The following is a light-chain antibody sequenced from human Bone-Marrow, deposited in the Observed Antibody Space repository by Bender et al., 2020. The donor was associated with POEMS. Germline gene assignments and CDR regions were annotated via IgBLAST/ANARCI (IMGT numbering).Light chain of an antibody. J-gene: IGLJ2*01. Sequence: SYELTQPPSVSVSSGQTATMSCSGDKLGEKFASWYQQKSGQSPVLVISQDSKRPSGIPERFSGSNSGDTATLTISGTQAMDEADYYCQAWDSSTAHVVFGGGTKLTVL. V-gene: IGLV3-1*01. CDR3: QAWDSSTAHVV. CDR1: KLGEKF. CDR2: QDS.